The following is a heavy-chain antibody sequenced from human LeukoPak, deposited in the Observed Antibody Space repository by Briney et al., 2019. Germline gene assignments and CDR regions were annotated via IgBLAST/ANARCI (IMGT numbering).Heavy chain of an antibody. D-gene: IGHD4-17*01. J-gene: IGHJ4*02. Sequence: PSETLSLTCTVSGGSISSYYWSWIRQPPGKGLEWIGYIYYSGSTNYNPSLKSRVTISVDTSKNQFSLKLSSVTAADTAVYYCARQSGLVTTRFDYWGQGTLVTVSS. CDR3: ARQSGLVTTRFDY. CDR1: GGSISSYY. V-gene: IGHV4-59*08. CDR2: IYYSGST.